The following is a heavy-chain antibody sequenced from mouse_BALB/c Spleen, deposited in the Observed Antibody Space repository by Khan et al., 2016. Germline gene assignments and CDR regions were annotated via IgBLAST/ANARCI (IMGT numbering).Heavy chain of an antibody. J-gene: IGHJ2*01. D-gene: IGHD2-2*01. Sequence: QIQLVQSGPELKKPGETVKISCKASGYTFTYYGMNWVKQAPGKGLKWMGWINTYTGEPTYADDFKGRFAFSLETSASTAYLQINNLKNEDTATYFCARYGYDGYYVDYWGQGTTLTVSS. V-gene: IGHV9-3-1*01. CDR2: INTYTGEP. CDR3: ARYGYDGYYVDY. CDR1: GYTFTYYG.